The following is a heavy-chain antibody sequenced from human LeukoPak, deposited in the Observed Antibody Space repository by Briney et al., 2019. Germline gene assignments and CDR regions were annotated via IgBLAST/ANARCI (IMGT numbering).Heavy chain of an antibody. J-gene: IGHJ6*03. CDR1: GYTLTELS. Sequence: GASVKVSCKVSGYTLTELSMHWVRQAPGKGLEWLGGFDPEDGETIYAQKFQGRVTMTEDTSTDTAYMELSSLRSEDTAVYYCATQGLVPGVGYYYYMDVWGKGSTVTVSS. D-gene: IGHD6-6*01. CDR2: FDPEDGET. V-gene: IGHV1-24*01. CDR3: ATQGLVPGVGYYYYMDV.